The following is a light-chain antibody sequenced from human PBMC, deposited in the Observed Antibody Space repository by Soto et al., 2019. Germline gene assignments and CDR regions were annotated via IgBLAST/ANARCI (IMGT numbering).Light chain of an antibody. Sequence: DIQMTESPSTLSGSVGDRVTITCRASQTISSWLAWYQQKPGKAPKLLIYKASTLKSGVPSRFSGSGSGTEGTITISSLKTDDGATYDCQHYNSYSEAFGQGTKVDIK. CDR1: QTISSW. CDR3: QHYNSYSEA. V-gene: IGKV1-5*03. J-gene: IGKJ1*01. CDR2: KAS.